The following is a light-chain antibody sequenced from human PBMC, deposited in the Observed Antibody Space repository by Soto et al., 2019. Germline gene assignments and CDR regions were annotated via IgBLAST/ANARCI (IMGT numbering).Light chain of an antibody. V-gene: IGKV3-11*01. CDR1: QSISNY. Sequence: EIVLTQSPATLSLSPGARATLSCRASQSISNYLVWYQQKPGQAPRLLIYDASNRATGIPARFSGSGSGTDFPLTISSLEPEDFAIYYCQQRSNWPPLTFGGGTKVEIK. J-gene: IGKJ4*01. CDR2: DAS. CDR3: QQRSNWPPLT.